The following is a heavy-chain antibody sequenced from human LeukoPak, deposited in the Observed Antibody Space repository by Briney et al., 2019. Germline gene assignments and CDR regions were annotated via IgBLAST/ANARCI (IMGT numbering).Heavy chain of an antibody. V-gene: IGHV4-61*02. CDR2: IYTSGST. J-gene: IGHJ4*02. Sequence: SETLSLTCTVSGGPISSSSYYWSWIRQPAGKGLEWIGRIYTSGSTNYNPSLKSRVTISVDTSKNQFSLKLSSVTAADTAVYDCARGTYYYDSSGYCFDYWGQGTLVTVSS. CDR1: GGPISSSSYY. D-gene: IGHD3-22*01. CDR3: ARGTYYYDSSGYCFDY.